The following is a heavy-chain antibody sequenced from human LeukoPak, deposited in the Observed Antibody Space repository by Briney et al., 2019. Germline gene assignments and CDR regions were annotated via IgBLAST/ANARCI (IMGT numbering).Heavy chain of an antibody. V-gene: IGHV1-2*02. CDR2: VNPRSGGT. D-gene: IGHD6-13*01. CDR1: GYTFTANC. CDR3: ARGSGASWLDY. Sequence: ASVKVSCTASGYTFTANCMHWVRQAPGQGLGWMGWVNPRSGGTNYGEKRRGRVTMTRDTSITTADMELSSLRFDDTAVYYCARGSGASWLDYWGQGTLVTVSS. J-gene: IGHJ4*02.